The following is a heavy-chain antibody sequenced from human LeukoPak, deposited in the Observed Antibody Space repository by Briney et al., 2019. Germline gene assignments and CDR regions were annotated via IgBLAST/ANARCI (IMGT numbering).Heavy chain of an antibody. CDR3: ARNFDY. J-gene: IGHJ4*02. Sequence: SETLSLTCTVSGGSISSSSYYWGWIRQPPGMGLEWIGTIHYSGSTFYNPSLKSRLTISVDTSKNQFSLKLTSVTTADTAVYYCARNFDYWGQGTLVTVSS. V-gene: IGHV4-39*07. CDR2: IHYSGST. CDR1: GGSISSSSYY.